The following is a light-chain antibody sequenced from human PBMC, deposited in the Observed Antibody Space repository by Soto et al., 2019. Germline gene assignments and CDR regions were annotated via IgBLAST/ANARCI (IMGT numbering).Light chain of an antibody. Sequence: EIVLTQSPGTLSLSPGERATLSCRASQSVSSSYLAWYQQKPGQAPRLLIYGASSRATGIPDRFSGSGSGTEFTLTISSLQSEDFAVYYCQQYNNWPRVFGQGTKVDIK. J-gene: IGKJ2*01. V-gene: IGKV3-20*01. CDR1: QSVSSSY. CDR2: GAS. CDR3: QQYNNWPRV.